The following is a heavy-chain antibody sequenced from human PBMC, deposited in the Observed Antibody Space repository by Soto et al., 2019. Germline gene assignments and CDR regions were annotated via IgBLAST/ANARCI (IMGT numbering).Heavy chain of an antibody. D-gene: IGHD3-3*01. CDR3: AREVYYDFWSGFNTHPYYFDD. V-gene: IGHV3-30-3*01. CDR1: GFTFSRHT. Sequence: QVQLVESGGGVVQPGRSLRLSCAASGFTFSRHTMHWVRQAPGKGLEWVAGISDDGSNTYYADSVKGRFTISRDNSKNTLYLQMNRLSSEDTAVQHCAREVYYDFWSGFNTHPYYFDDWGQGTLVTVSS. J-gene: IGHJ4*02. CDR2: ISDDGSNT.